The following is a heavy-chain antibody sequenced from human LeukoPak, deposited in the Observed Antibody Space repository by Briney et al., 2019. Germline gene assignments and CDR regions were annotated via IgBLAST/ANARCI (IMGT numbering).Heavy chain of an antibody. D-gene: IGHD2-8*01. CDR3: ARHWANTGMDV. J-gene: IGHJ6*02. Sequence: PGGSLRLSCKGSGYTFTTYWIAWVRQMPGKGLEWMGIIYPGDSDTRYSPSFQGQVTISADKSISTAYLQWSSLKASDTAMYYCARHWANTGMDVWGQGTTVTVSS. CDR2: IYPGDSDT. CDR1: GYTFTTYW. V-gene: IGHV5-51*01.